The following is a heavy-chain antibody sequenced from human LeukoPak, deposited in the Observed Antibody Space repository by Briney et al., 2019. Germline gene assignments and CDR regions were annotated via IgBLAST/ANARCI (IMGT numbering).Heavy chain of an antibody. J-gene: IGHJ4*02. CDR2: IKGDGSST. CDR3: AGWRDSGYDHS. Sequence: PGESLRLSCAGAGVTFSSYRMHWVRKAPWKGLVWVSRIKGDGSSTSYADSVKGRFTISRDNTKNTLYLQMNSLRAEDTAVYYCAGWRDSGYDHSWGQGTLVTVSS. D-gene: IGHD5-12*01. V-gene: IGHV3-74*01. CDR1: GVTFSSYR.